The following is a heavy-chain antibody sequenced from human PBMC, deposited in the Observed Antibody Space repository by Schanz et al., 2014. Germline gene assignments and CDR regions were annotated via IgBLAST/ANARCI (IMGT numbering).Heavy chain of an antibody. J-gene: IGHJ6*02. Sequence: QVQLVDSGGGLVKPGGSLRLSCAASGFTFSDYYMTWIRQAPGKGLEWVSDISDSGDSTHYADSVKGRFTISRDNGKKSLYLQMNSLKTEDTAVYYCCRSGSPIYYHGLDVWGQGTTVTVSS. D-gene: IGHD3-10*01. CDR3: CRSGSPIYYHGLDV. CDR2: ISDSGDST. CDR1: GFTFSDYY. V-gene: IGHV3-11*05.